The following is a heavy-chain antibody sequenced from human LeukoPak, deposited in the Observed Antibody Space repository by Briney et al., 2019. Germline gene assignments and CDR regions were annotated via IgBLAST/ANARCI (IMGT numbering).Heavy chain of an antibody. CDR1: GDSVSSNSAA. D-gene: IGHD2-2*01. CDR2: TYYRSKWYN. V-gene: IGHV6-1*01. J-gene: IGHJ6*03. Sequence: SQTLSLTFAISGDSVSSNSAAWNWVRQSPSRGLEWLGRTYYRSKWYNDYAVSVKSRITINPDTSKNQFSLQLNSVTPEDTAVYYCARDPGYCSSTSCQFYYYYYYMDVWGKGTTVTVSS. CDR3: ARDPGYCSSTSCQFYYYYYYMDV.